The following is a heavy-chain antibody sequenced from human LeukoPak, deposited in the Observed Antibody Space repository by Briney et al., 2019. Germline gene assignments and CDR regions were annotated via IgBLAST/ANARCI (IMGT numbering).Heavy chain of an antibody. Sequence: ASVKVSCKVSGYTLTELSMHWVRQAPGKGLEWMGGFDPEDGETIYAQKFQGRVTMTEDTSTDTAYMELSSLRSEDTAVYYCATNTEGAALHYFDYWGQGTLVTVSS. J-gene: IGHJ4*02. V-gene: IGHV1-24*01. CDR1: GYTLTELS. CDR2: FDPEDGET. D-gene: IGHD5-18*01. CDR3: ATNTEGAALHYFDY.